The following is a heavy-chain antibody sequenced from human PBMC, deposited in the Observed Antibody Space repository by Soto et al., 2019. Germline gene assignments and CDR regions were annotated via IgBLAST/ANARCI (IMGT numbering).Heavy chain of an antibody. CDR3: AKEVRSMIVVVITSFDY. V-gene: IGHV3-23*01. CDR2: ISGSGGST. CDR1: GFTFSSYA. D-gene: IGHD3-22*01. Sequence: GGSLRLSCAASGFTFSSYAMSWVRQAPGKGLEWVSAISGSGGSTYYADSVKGRFTISRDNSKNTLYLQMNSLRAEDTAVYYCAKEVRSMIVVVITSFDYGGQGTLVTVSS. J-gene: IGHJ4*02.